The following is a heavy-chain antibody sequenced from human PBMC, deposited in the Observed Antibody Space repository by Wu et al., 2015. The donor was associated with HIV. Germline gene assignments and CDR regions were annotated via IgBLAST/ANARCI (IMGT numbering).Heavy chain of an antibody. CDR3: ARSPRITGTVRYFDY. V-gene: IGHV1-2*02. J-gene: IGHJ4*02. D-gene: IGHD1/OR15-1a*01. CDR2: MDPNNGAT. CDR1: GYAFSDYY. Sequence: QVQLVQSGAEVKKPGTSVKVSCKAFGYAFSDYYLHWVRQVPGQGLEWMGWMDPNNGATNYAPKFQGMIIMTRDTSINTVYLELRRLRSDDTAVYYCARSPRITGTVRYFDYWGQGTLVTVSS.